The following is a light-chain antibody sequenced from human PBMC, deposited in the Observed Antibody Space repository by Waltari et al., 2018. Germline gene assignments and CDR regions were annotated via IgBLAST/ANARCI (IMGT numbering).Light chain of an antibody. V-gene: IGKV3-15*01. Sequence: IVMTQSPGTLSVSPGERATLSCRASQSVSSSVAWYQQKPGQAPRLLIYGASTRATGVPARFSGSGSGTEFTLTISSLQSEDFAVFYCQQYNDWPPAITFGQGTRLEIK. CDR1: QSVSSS. CDR3: QQYNDWPPAIT. CDR2: GAS. J-gene: IGKJ5*01.